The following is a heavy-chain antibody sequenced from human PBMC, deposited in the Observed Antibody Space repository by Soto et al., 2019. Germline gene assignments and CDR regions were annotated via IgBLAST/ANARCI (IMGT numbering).Heavy chain of an antibody. J-gene: IGHJ4*02. D-gene: IGHD2-21*02. CDR3: TKDFSRDAFSQKPSCGRDCYTLDS. CDR1: GFTFSSYA. Sequence: PGGSLRLSCAASGFTFSSYAMSWVRQAPGKGLEWVSAISGGSPKEFYAESVKGRFTISRDNSKNTLFLEMNSMRADDAALYYCTKDFSRDAFSQKPSCGRDCYTLDSWGQGTQVTVSS. V-gene: IGHV3-23*01. CDR2: ISGGSPKE.